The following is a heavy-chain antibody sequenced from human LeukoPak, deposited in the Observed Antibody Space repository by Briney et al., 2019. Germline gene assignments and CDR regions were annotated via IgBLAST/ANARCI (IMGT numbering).Heavy chain of an antibody. V-gene: IGHV1-69*04. Sequence: ASVKVSCKASGGTFSSYAISWVRQAPGQGLEWMGRIIPILGIANYAQKFQGRVTITADKSTSTAYMELSSLRSEDTAVYYCARDIGDGFSSLSSSFEYWGQGTLVTVSS. CDR3: ARDIGDGFSSLSSSFEY. D-gene: IGHD5-24*01. CDR1: GGTFSSYA. J-gene: IGHJ4*02. CDR2: IIPILGIA.